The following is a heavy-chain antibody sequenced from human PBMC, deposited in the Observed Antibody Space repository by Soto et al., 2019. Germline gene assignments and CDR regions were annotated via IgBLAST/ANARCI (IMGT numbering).Heavy chain of an antibody. D-gene: IGHD3-22*01. CDR3: ARDGNYDSSAYYPFDI. CDR1: GGSISSYY. V-gene: IGHV4-4*07. CDR2: IYTSGST. Sequence: SETLSLTCTVSGGSISSYYWSWIRQPAGKGLEWIGRIYTSGSTNYNPSLKSRVTMSVDTSKKQFSLKLSSVTAADTAVYYCARDGNYDSSAYYPFDIWGQGTMVTV. J-gene: IGHJ3*02.